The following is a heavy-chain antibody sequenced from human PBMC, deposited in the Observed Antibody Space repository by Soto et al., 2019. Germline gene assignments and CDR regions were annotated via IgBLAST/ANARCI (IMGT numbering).Heavy chain of an antibody. D-gene: IGHD1-1*01. CDR2: IDPDGTTT. J-gene: IGHJ1*01. Sequence: PGESLRPACALSGFDSSEYWVQWFSQSPGKGLGWVSRIDPDGTTTNYADSGKGRSSVSRDNAKKTKYLQMNSLTADDTALYCCARGPRPSSAGTGAYWGQGTLVTVSS. CDR3: ARGPRPSSAGTGAY. CDR1: GFDSSEYW. V-gene: IGHV3-74*01.